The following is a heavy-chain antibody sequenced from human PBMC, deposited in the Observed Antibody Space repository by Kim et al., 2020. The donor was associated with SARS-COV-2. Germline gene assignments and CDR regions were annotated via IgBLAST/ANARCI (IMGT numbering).Heavy chain of an antibody. CDR2: IWFDGSNK. Sequence: GGSLRLSCAASGITFSRSGMHWVRQAPGKGLEWVAIIWFDGSNKYYADSVKGRFTISRDNSKNTVYLQMDSLRAEDTAVYYCARDLGVTAFDYWGQGTLV. D-gene: IGHD2-21*02. V-gene: IGHV3-33*01. J-gene: IGHJ4*02. CDR1: GITFSRSG. CDR3: ARDLGVTAFDY.